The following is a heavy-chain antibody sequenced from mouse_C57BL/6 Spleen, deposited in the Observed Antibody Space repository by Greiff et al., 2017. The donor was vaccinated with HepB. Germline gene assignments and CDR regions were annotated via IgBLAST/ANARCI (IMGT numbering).Heavy chain of an antibody. D-gene: IGHD1-1*01. J-gene: IGHJ2*01. CDR1: GYTFTSYW. Sequence: VQLQQPGAELVRPGTSVKLSCKASGYTFTSYWMHWVKQRPGQGLEWIGVIDPSDSYTNYNQKFKGKATLTVDTSSSTAYMQLSSLTSEDSAVYYCARGIITTAPYFDYWGQGTTLTVSS. CDR2: IDPSDSYT. CDR3: ARGIITTAPYFDY. V-gene: IGHV1-59*01.